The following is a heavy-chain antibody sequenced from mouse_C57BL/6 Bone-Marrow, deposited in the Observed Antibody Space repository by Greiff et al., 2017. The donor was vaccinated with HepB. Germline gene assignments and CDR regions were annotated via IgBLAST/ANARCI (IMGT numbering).Heavy chain of an antibody. V-gene: IGHV5-2*01. D-gene: IGHD2-4*01. Sequence: EVKLMESGGGLVQPGESLKLSCESNEYEFPSHDMSWVRKTPEKRLELVAAINSDGGSTYYPDTMERRFIISRDNTKKTLYLQMSSLRSEDTALYYCARMGDYDYGFAYWGQGTRVTVSA. J-gene: IGHJ3*01. CDR3: ARMGDYDYGFAY. CDR1: EYEFPSHD. CDR2: INSDGGST.